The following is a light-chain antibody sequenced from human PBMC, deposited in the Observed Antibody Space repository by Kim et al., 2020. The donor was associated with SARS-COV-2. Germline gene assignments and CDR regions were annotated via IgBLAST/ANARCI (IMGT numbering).Light chain of an antibody. J-gene: IGKJ3*01. CDR2: DAS. Sequence: DIQLTQSPSSLSASIGDRVTITCQASQDISTHLNWYQQKPGKAPELLISDASTLEYGVPSRFSGSGSGTDFTFTISRLQPEDIASYYCQHYDDRPPFTFGPGTNVDIK. V-gene: IGKV1-33*01. CDR3: QHYDDRPPFT. CDR1: QDISTH.